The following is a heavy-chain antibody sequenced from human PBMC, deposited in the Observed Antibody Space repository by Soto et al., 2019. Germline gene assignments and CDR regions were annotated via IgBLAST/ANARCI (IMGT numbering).Heavy chain of an antibody. V-gene: IGHV3-30-3*01. J-gene: IGHJ3*02. Sequence: GGSLRLSCAASGFTFSSYAMHWVRQAPGKGLEWVAVISYDGSNKYYADSVKGRFTISRDNSKNTLYLQMNSLRAEDTAVYYCARDHEYSLDIWGQGTMVTVSS. CDR3: ARDHEYSLDI. D-gene: IGHD2-21*01. CDR2: ISYDGSNK. CDR1: GFTFSSYA.